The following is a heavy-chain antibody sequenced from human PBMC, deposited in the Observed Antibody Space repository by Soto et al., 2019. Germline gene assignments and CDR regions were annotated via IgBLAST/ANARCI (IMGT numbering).Heavy chain of an antibody. CDR2: IDPSDSYT. CDR3: ARHLAARPLLVY. D-gene: IGHD6-6*01. CDR1: GYSFTSYW. Sequence: GESLKISCKGPGYSFTSYWISWVRQMPGKGLEWMGRIDPSDSYTNYSPSSQGHVTISADKSISTAYLQWSSLKASDTAMYYCARHLAARPLLVYWGQGTLVTVSS. V-gene: IGHV5-10-1*01. J-gene: IGHJ4*02.